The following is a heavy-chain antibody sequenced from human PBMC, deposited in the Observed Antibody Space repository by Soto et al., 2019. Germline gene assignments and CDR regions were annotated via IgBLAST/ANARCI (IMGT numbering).Heavy chain of an antibody. V-gene: IGHV3-30*18. D-gene: IGHD3-22*01. Sequence: GGSLRLSCAASGFTFSSYGMHWVRQAPGKGLEWVAVISYDGSNKYYADSVKGRFTISRDNSKNTLYLQMNSLRAEDTAVYYCAKWGWDDSSGYYYFYFDYWGQGTLVTVSS. CDR3: AKWGWDDSSGYYYFYFDY. J-gene: IGHJ4*02. CDR1: GFTFSSYG. CDR2: ISYDGSNK.